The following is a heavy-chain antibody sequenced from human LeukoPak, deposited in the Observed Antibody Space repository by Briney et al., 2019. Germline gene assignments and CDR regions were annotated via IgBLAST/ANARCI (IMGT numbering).Heavy chain of an antibody. V-gene: IGHV3-30-3*01. CDR3: ATQYGSGSYCFDY. CDR1: GFTFSSYA. CDR2: ISYDGSNK. D-gene: IGHD3-10*01. J-gene: IGHJ4*02. Sequence: GRSLRLSCAASGFTFSSYAMHWVRQAPGKGLEWVAVISYDGSNKYYADSVKGRFTISRDNSKNTLYLQMNSLRAEDTAVYYCATQYGSGSYCFDYWGQGTLVTVSS.